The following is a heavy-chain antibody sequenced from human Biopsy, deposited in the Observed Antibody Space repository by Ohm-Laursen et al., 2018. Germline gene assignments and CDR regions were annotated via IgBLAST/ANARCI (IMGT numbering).Heavy chain of an antibody. D-gene: IGHD1-26*01. CDR3: ARDPIVGSKADGMDV. Sequence: SLRLSCSASGFTFNNYGMQWVRQAPGKGLEWVAFIFYDGSNTYYADSVKGRFTISRDNSKNTVYLQMNSLRVEDTAVYYCARDPIVGSKADGMDVWGQGTTVTVSS. CDR1: GFTFNNYG. V-gene: IGHV3-33*01. J-gene: IGHJ6*02. CDR2: IFYDGSNT.